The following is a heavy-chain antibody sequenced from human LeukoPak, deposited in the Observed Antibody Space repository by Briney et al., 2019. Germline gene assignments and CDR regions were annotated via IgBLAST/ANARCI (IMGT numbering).Heavy chain of an antibody. V-gene: IGHV4-39*01. J-gene: IGHJ3*02. CDR3: ARHCCSGPAKRVFDI. Sequence: SETLSLTCTVSGGSIISSDYHWGWVRQPPGKGLERIGTISYSGNTDYNPSLRSRVTISVDTSNNQFSLRLGSVTAADTAVYHCARHCCSGPAKRVFDIWGQGTMVTVSS. CDR2: ISYSGNT. D-gene: IGHD2-15*01. CDR1: GGSIISSDYH.